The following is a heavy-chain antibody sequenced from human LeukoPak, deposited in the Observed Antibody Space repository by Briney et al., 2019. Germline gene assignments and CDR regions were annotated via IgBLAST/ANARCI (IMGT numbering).Heavy chain of an antibody. CDR2: ISSSSSTI. D-gene: IGHD4-17*01. Sequence: GESLRVSCAASGFSFSSYSMNWVRQAPGKGLEWVSYISSSSSTIYYADSVKGRFTISRDNAKNSLYLQMNSLRAEDTAVYYCARTPSYGDYDYWGQGTLVTVSS. CDR1: GFSFSSYS. J-gene: IGHJ4*02. V-gene: IGHV3-48*01. CDR3: ARTPSYGDYDY.